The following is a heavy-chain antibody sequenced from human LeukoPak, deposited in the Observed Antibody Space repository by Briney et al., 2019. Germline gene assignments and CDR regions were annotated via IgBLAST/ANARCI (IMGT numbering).Heavy chain of an antibody. V-gene: IGHV1-69*06. J-gene: IGHJ4*02. CDR3: ARLHLVGAAAGTVDY. CDR2: IIPIFGTA. D-gene: IGHD6-13*01. Sequence: ASVKVSCKASGGTFSSYAISWVRQAPGQGLEWMGGIIPIFGTANYAQKFQGRVTITADKSTSTAYMELSSLRSEDTAVYYCARLHLVGAAAGTVDYWGQGTLVTVSS. CDR1: GGTFSSYA.